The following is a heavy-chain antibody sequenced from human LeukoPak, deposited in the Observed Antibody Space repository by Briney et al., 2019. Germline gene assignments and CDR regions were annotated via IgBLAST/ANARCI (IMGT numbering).Heavy chain of an antibody. D-gene: IGHD2-15*01. Sequence: GGSQRLSCAASGFTFSSYAMNWVRQAPGKGLEWVSSISSSSSYIYYADSVKGRFTISRDNAKNSLYLQMNSLRAEDTAVYYCARGSRAGSGGSCSDYWGQGTLVTVSS. CDR3: ARGSRAGSGGSCSDY. V-gene: IGHV3-21*01. J-gene: IGHJ4*02. CDR1: GFTFSSYA. CDR2: ISSSSSYI.